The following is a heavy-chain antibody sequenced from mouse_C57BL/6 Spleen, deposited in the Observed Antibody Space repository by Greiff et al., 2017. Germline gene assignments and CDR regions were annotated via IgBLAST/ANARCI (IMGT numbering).Heavy chain of an antibody. CDR3: AREDYDGFAY. CDR1: GYTFTSYW. D-gene: IGHD2-4*01. Sequence: QVQLQQPGAELVRPVSSVKLSCKASGYTFTSYWMHWVKQRPIQGLEWIGNIDPSDSETHYNQKFKDKATLTVDKSSSTAYMQLSSLTSEDSAVYYCAREDYDGFAYWGQGTLVTVSA. J-gene: IGHJ3*01. CDR2: IDPSDSET. V-gene: IGHV1-52*01.